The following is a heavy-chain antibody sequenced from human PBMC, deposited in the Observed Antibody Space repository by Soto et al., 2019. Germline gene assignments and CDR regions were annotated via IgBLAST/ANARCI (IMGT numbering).Heavy chain of an antibody. CDR2: ISYSGST. Sequence: SETLSLTCTVSGASIATYYWSWIRQPPGKGLEWIGYISYSGSTDYNPSLKSRVTISFDASKNQISLQVRSATAADAAVYYCARDLKEYCSDGKCNWFDPWGQGTLVTV. J-gene: IGHJ5*02. V-gene: IGHV4-59*01. D-gene: IGHD2-15*01. CDR3: ARDLKEYCSDGKCNWFDP. CDR1: GASIATYY.